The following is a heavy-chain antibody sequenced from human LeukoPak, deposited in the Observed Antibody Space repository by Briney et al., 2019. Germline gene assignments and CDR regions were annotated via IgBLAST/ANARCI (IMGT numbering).Heavy chain of an antibody. D-gene: IGHD5-12*01. J-gene: IGHJ4*02. Sequence: PSETLSLTCTVSGGSVSGGSYRWTWIRQPPGKALEWIGYIYYTGSTNYNPSLKSRVTISIDTSKNQFSLKLSSVTAADTAVYYCARESGYDRDFDYWGQGTLVTVSS. CDR2: IYYTGST. CDR1: GGSVSGGSYR. V-gene: IGHV4-61*01. CDR3: ARESGYDRDFDY.